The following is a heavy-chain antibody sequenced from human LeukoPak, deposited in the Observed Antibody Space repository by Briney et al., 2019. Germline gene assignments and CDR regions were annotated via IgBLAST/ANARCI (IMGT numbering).Heavy chain of an antibody. Sequence: ASVKVSCKASGYTFTNYGISWVRRAPGQGPEWMGWISGYNGKTNYAQKFQGRVTMTTDTSTSTAYMELRSLRSDDTAVYYCARDDYGDYVSYFQHWGQGTLVIVSS. CDR1: GYTFTNYG. V-gene: IGHV1-18*01. CDR3: ARDDYGDYVSYFQH. CDR2: ISGYNGKT. D-gene: IGHD4-17*01. J-gene: IGHJ1*01.